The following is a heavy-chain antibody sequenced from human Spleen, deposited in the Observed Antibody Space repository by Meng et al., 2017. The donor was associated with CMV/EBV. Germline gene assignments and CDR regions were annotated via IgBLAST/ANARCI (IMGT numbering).Heavy chain of an antibody. D-gene: IGHD2-2*01. CDR2: INPNSGGT. J-gene: IGHJ6*02. CDR1: GYTFTGYY. V-gene: IGHV1-2*02. CDR3: ARDTSKDLHWAPFYYYYGMDV. Sequence: ASVKVSCKASGYTFTGYYIHWVRQAPGQGLEWMGWINPNSGGTNYAQKFQGRVTMTRDTSISTAYMELSRLRSDDTAMYYCARDTSKDLHWAPFYYYYGMDVWGQGTTVTVS.